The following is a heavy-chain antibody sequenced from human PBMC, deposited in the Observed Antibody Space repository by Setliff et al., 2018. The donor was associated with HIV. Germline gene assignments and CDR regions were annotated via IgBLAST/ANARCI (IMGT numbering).Heavy chain of an antibody. V-gene: IGHV4-39*07. Sequence: ETLSLTCTVSGGSISSGSYYWSWIRQPAGKGLEWIGSIYYSGTAYYNPSLRSRVTILVDTSNNNFSLKLDSVTAADTAMYHCARVIASGYNFWSGYPFDAFDVWGQGTMVTVS. D-gene: IGHD3-3*01. J-gene: IGHJ3*01. CDR1: GGSISSGSYY. CDR2: IYYSGTA. CDR3: ARVIASGYNFWSGYPFDAFDV.